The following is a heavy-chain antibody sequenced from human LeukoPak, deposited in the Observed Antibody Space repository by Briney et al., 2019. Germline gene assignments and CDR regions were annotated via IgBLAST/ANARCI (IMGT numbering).Heavy chain of an antibody. J-gene: IGHJ4*02. D-gene: IGHD2/OR15-2a*01. CDR2: IWYDGSNK. CDR1: GLTFRNYG. Sequence: PGGSLRLSCAASGLTFRNYGMHWVRQAPGKGLEWVAFIWYDGSNKYYVDSVKGRFTISRDNSKNTVYLQMSSLRVDDTAVYYCATDRSNSWIDYWGLGTLVTVAS. CDR3: ATDRSNSWIDY. V-gene: IGHV3-30*02.